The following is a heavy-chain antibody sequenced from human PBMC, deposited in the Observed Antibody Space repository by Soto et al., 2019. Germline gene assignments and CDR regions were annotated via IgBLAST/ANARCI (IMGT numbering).Heavy chain of an antibody. D-gene: IGHD3-9*01. CDR2: ISAYNGDT. Sequence: QVKLVQSGVEVKKPGASVKVSCKVSGYTFDSYDINWVRQAPGQGLEWMGWISAYNGDTNYAQKFQGRVTMTTDTSTGTAYMELRSLRSDDTAVYYCVRGNYDILAGHSDYFDYWGQGTLVTVSS. CDR3: VRGNYDILAGHSDYFDY. CDR1: GYTFDSYD. V-gene: IGHV1-18*01. J-gene: IGHJ4*02.